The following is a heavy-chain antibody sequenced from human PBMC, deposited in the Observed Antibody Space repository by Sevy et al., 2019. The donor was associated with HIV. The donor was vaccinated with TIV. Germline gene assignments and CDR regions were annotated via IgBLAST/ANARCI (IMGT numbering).Heavy chain of an antibody. J-gene: IGHJ6*03. V-gene: IGHV3-11*06. CDR1: GFTFSDYY. D-gene: IGHD3-22*01. CDR3: ARGDSSGYYGEDYYYYYMDV. Sequence: GGSLRLACAASGFTFSDYYMSWIRQAPGKGLEWVSYISSSSSYTNYADSVKGRFTISRDNAKNSLYLQMNGLRAEDTAVYYCARGDSSGYYGEDYYYYYMDVWGKGTTVTVSS. CDR2: ISSSSSYT.